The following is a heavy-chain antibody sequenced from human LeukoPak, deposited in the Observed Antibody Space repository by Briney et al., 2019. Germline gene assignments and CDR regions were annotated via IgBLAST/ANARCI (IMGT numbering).Heavy chain of an antibody. CDR1: GFTFSNYT. J-gene: IGHJ4*02. D-gene: IGHD1-26*01. Sequence: GGSLRLSCTASGFTFSNYTMHWVRQAPGKGLEWVAVISYDGSDKYYTDSVRGRFTISRDNSKSTLYLQMNSLRAEDTAVYYCARDREWELLDYFDYWGQGTLVTVSS. CDR2: ISYDGSDK. V-gene: IGHV3-30*04. CDR3: ARDREWELLDYFDY.